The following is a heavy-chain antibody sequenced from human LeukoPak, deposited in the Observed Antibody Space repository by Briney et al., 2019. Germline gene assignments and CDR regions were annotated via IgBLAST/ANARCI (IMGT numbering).Heavy chain of an antibody. V-gene: IGHV5-10-1*01. J-gene: IGHJ5*02. Sequence: GESLNISCKGSGYIFTSYWISWVRQMPGKGVEWMGTIDPSDSYTNYSPSFQGHVTISADKSISTAYLQWSSLKASDTAMYYCARGGKSAYGWFDHWGQGALVTVSS. D-gene: IGHD5-12*01. CDR1: GYIFTSYW. CDR3: ARGGKSAYGWFDH. CDR2: IDPSDSYT.